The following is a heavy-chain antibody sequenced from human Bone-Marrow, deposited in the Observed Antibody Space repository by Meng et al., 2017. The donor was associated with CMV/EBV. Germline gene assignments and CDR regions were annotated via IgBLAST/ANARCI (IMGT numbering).Heavy chain of an antibody. V-gene: IGHV3-30*04. CDR1: GFTFSSFA. Sequence: GESLKISCAASGFTFSSFAMHWVRQAPGKGLEWVAVISYDGSNKYYADSVKGRFTISRDNSKNTLYLQMNSLRAEDTAVYYCPRWGQLVNYGMDVWGQGPTVTVSS. CDR3: PRWGQLVNYGMDV. CDR2: ISYDGSNK. D-gene: IGHD6-6*01. J-gene: IGHJ6*02.